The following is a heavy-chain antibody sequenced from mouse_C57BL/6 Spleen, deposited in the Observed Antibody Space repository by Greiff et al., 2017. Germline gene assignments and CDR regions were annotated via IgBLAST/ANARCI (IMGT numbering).Heavy chain of an antibody. CDR1: GFNIKDDY. CDR2: IEPENGDT. D-gene: IGHD3-3*01. CDR3: TKGPWFAD. J-gene: IGHJ3*01. Sequence: VQLQQSGAELVRPGASVKLSCTASGFNIKDDYMHWVKQRPEQGLEWIGWIEPENGDTEYASKFQGKATITADTSSNTAYLQLSSLTSEDTAVYYCTKGPWFADWGKGTLVTVSA. V-gene: IGHV14-4*01.